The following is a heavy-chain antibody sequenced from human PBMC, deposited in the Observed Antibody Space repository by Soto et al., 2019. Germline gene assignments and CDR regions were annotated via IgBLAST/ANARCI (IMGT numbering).Heavy chain of an antibody. CDR1: GFTFGTYW. D-gene: IGHD3-10*01. CDR3: ARDSGFVSGRSVNQYLDY. CDR2: IKRDASES. V-gene: IGHV3-7*01. Sequence: VPLVESGGGLVQPGVSLSRSCAASGFTFGTYWMSWVRQAPGTGLEWFATIKRDASESKYVDSVNVRFNLASDNAQNSLYLQMDRMRAEDTAVDYWARDSGFVSGRSVNQYLDYWGPGPLVTVSS. J-gene: IGHJ4*01.